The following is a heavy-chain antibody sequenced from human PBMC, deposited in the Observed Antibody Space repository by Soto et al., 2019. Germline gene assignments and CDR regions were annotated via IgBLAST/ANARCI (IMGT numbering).Heavy chain of an antibody. Sequence: SETLSLTCTVSGGSVSSGSYYWSWIRQPPGKGLEWIGYIYYSGSTNYNPSLKSRVTISVDTSKNQLSLKLSSVTAADTAVYYCARDQSGDFWSGYYKYYYYYGMDVWGQGTTVTVSS. V-gene: IGHV4-61*01. CDR2: IYYSGST. J-gene: IGHJ6*02. D-gene: IGHD3-3*01. CDR1: GGSVSSGSYY. CDR3: ARDQSGDFWSGYYKYYYYYGMDV.